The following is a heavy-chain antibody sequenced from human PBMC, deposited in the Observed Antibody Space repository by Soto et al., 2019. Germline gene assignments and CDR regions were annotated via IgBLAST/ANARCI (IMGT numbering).Heavy chain of an antibody. V-gene: IGHV3-33*01. D-gene: IGHD2-15*01. J-gene: IGHJ1*01. CDR1: GFTFSSYG. CDR2: IWYDGSNK. Sequence: QVQLVESGGGVVQPGRSLRLSCAASGFTFSSYGMHWVRQAPGKGLEWVAVIWYDGSNKYYADSVKGRFTISRDNSKNTLYLQMNSLRAEDTAVYYCARASEMVVALFQHWGQGTLVTVSS. CDR3: ARASEMVVALFQH.